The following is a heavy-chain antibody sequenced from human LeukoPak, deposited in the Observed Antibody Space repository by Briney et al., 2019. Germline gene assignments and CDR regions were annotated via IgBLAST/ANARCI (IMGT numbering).Heavy chain of an antibody. V-gene: IGHV3-23*01. CDR1: GFTFSSYA. CDR3: AKGLGYCSGGSCLIGY. CDR2: MSGSGGST. J-gene: IGHJ4*02. D-gene: IGHD2-15*01. Sequence: SGGSLRLSCAASGFTFSSYAMSWVRQAPGKRLEWVSSMSGSGGSTYYADSVKGRFTISRDNSKNTLYLQMNSLRAEDTAVYYCAKGLGYCSGGSCLIGYWGQGTLVTVSS.